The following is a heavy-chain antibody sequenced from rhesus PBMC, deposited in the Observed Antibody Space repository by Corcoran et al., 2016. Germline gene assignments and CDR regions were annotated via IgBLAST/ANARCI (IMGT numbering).Heavy chain of an antibody. V-gene: IGHV4S19*01. Sequence: QVQLQESGPGLVKPSEPLSLTCAVPGGPIRSSNWWSWIRQPPGKGMEWIGYISGSSGSTYYNPSLKSRVTISKDTSKNQFSLKLSSVTAADTAVYYCARDAVAAHYYGVDSWGQGVVVTVSS. CDR3: ARDAVAAHYYGVDS. CDR1: GGPIRSSNW. CDR2: ISGSSGST. D-gene: IGHD4-29*01. J-gene: IGHJ6*01.